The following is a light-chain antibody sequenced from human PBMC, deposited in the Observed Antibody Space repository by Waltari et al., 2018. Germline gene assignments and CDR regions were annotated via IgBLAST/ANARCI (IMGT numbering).Light chain of an antibody. V-gene: IGKV3-15*01. J-gene: IGKJ4*01. CDR2: GAS. CDR3: QQYNNWPLT. Sequence: EIVMTQSPATLSVSPGERATLTCRASQSVGSNLAWYQQKPGQAPRLLNYGASTRATGIPARFSGSGSGTEFTLTISSLQSEDFAVYYCQQYNNWPLTFGGGTKVEIK. CDR1: QSVGSN.